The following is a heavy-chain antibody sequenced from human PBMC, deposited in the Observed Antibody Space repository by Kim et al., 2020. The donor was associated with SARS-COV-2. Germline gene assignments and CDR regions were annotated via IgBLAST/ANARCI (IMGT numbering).Heavy chain of an antibody. J-gene: IGHJ4*02. CDR1: SWSFSGYY. Sequence: SETLSLTCAVYSWSFSGYYWSWIRQPPGKGLEWIGEINHSGSTNYNSSLKSRVIISVDTSKNQFSLNLNSVTAADAAMYYCARMRSRAHDWWGQGTLVTVSS. D-gene: IGHD6-6*01. CDR3: ARMRSRAHDW. CDR2: INHSGST. V-gene: IGHV4-34*01.